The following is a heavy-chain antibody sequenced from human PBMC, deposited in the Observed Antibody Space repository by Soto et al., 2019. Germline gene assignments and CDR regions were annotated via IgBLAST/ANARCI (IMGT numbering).Heavy chain of an antibody. CDR3: ASARSGYSYDIDY. CDR2: IYYSGST. V-gene: IGHV4-59*01. CDR1: GGSISSYY. Sequence: KPSETLSLTCTVSGGSISSYYCSWIRHPPGKGLEWIGYIYYSGSTNYNPSLKSRVTISVDTSKNQFSLKLSSVTAADTAVYYCASARSGYSYDIDYWGQGILVAVSS. D-gene: IGHD5-18*01. J-gene: IGHJ4*02.